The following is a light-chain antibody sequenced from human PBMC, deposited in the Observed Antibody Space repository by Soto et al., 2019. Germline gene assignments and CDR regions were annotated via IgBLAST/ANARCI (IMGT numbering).Light chain of an antibody. CDR3: SSYTTSNTRQIV. CDR1: SSDVGGYNY. CDR2: DVS. V-gene: IGLV2-14*01. J-gene: IGLJ1*01. Sequence: VLTQPASVSGSPGQSITISCTGTSSDVGGYNYVSWYQQHPGKAPTFMIYDVSNRTSGVSNSLSGSKSGNTASLTISGLQAEDEADYYCSSYTTSNTRQIVFGTGTKVTVL.